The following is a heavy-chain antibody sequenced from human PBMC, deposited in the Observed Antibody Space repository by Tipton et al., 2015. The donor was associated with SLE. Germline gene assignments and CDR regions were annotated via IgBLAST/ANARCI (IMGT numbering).Heavy chain of an antibody. V-gene: IGHV3-49*04. J-gene: IGHJ4*02. Sequence: SLRLSCTASGFTFGDYAMSWVRQAPGKGLEWVGFIRSKAYGGTTEYAASVKGRFTISRDDSKSIAYLQMNSLKTEDTAVYYCTSLEGYGSGSYYFDYWGQGTLVTVSS. D-gene: IGHD3-10*01. CDR1: GFTFGDYA. CDR3: TSLEGYGSGSYYFDY. CDR2: IRSKAYGGTT.